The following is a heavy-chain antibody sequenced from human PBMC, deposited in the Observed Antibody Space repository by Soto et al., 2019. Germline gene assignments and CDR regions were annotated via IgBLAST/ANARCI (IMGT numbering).Heavy chain of an antibody. V-gene: IGHV1-46*01. Sequence: QVQLVQSGAEVKKPGASVKVSCKASGNTFTNYYIHWVRQAPGQGLEWMGIINPSGGGTSYAQNFQGRVTLTRDTSTTTVYMEWSSLRSEDTALYYCVRGTAVPAARYYYNYMDVWGKGTTVTVSS. J-gene: IGHJ6*03. CDR2: INPSGGGT. D-gene: IGHD2-2*01. CDR3: VRGTAVPAARYYYNYMDV. CDR1: GNTFTNYY.